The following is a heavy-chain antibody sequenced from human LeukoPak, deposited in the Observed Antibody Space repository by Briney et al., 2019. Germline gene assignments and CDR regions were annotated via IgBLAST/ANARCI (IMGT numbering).Heavy chain of an antibody. V-gene: IGHV3-21*01. CDR2: ISSSSSYI. CDR3: ARDLNFDY. Sequence: GGSLRLSCTASGFTFSSYNMNWVRQAPGKGLEWVSSISSSSSYIFYADSVKGRFTISRDNAKNSLSLQMSSLRAEDTAVYYCARDLNFDYWGQGTLVTVSS. CDR1: GFTFSSYN. J-gene: IGHJ4*02.